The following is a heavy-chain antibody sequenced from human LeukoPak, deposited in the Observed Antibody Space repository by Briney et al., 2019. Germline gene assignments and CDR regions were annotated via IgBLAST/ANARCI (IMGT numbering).Heavy chain of an antibody. Sequence: GGSLRLSCAASGFIFSIYNMNWVHQAPGKGLEWVSSINTRSSSSYYADSVKGRFTISRDNVKNTLYLQMNSLRADDTAVYYCARDGDAYNFDFWGQGALVTVSS. CDR3: ARDGDAYNFDF. CDR1: GFIFSIYN. J-gene: IGHJ4*02. CDR2: INTRSSSS. V-gene: IGHV3-21*01. D-gene: IGHD5-24*01.